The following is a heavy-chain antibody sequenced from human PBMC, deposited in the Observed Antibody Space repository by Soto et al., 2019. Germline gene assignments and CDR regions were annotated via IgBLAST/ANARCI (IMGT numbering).Heavy chain of an antibody. Sequence: ASVKVSCKASGYTFTSYAMHWVRQAPGQRLEWMGWINAGNGNTKYSQKFQGRVTITRDTSASTAYMELSSLRSEETALYYCARSIVVVTALDYWGQGTLVTVSS. D-gene: IGHD2-21*02. V-gene: IGHV1-3*01. CDR2: INAGNGNT. CDR1: GYTFTSYA. CDR3: ARSIVVVTALDY. J-gene: IGHJ4*02.